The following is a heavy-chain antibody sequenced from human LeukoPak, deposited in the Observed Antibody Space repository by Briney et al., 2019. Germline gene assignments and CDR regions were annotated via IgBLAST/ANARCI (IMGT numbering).Heavy chain of an antibody. CDR2: INPNSGGT. Sequence: ASVKVSCKASGYTFTGYYMHWVRQAPGQGLEWMGWINPNSGGTNYAQKFQGRVTMTRDTSISTAYMELSRLRSDDTAVYYCARDFRSYDILTGYYLGHFDYWGQGTLVTVSS. CDR1: GYTFTGYY. V-gene: IGHV1-2*02. J-gene: IGHJ4*02. CDR3: ARDFRSYDILTGYYLGHFDY. D-gene: IGHD3-9*01.